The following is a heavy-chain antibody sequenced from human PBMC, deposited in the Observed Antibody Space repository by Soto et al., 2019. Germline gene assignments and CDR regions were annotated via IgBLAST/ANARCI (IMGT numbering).Heavy chain of an antibody. D-gene: IGHD3-3*01. CDR1: GYTFTGYY. V-gene: IGHV1-2*02. CDR3: ARPLFGVVPPLYGMDV. J-gene: IGHJ6*04. CDR2: INPNSGGT. Sequence: GASVKVSCKASGYTFTGYYMHWVRQAPGQGLEWMGWINPNSGGTNYAQKFQGRVTMTRDTSISTAYMELSRLRSDDTAVYYCARPLFGVVPPLYGMDVWGKGTTVTVS.